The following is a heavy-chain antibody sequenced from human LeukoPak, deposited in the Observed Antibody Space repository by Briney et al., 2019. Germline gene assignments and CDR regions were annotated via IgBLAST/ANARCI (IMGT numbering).Heavy chain of an antibody. V-gene: IGHV4-39*07. CDR3: ARGITGTKFDP. Sequence: SETLSLTCTVSGGSISSSSYYWGWIRQPPGKGLEWIGSIYYSGSTYYNPSLKSRVTISVDTSKNQFSLKLSSVTAADTAVYYCARGITGTKFDPWGQGTLVTVSS. D-gene: IGHD1-7*01. CDR2: IYYSGST. J-gene: IGHJ5*02. CDR1: GGSISSSSYY.